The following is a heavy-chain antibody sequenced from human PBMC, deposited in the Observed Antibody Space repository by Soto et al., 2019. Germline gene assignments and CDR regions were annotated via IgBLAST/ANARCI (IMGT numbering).Heavy chain of an antibody. Sequence: QVQLVESGGGVVQPGRSLRLSCAASGFTFSSYGMHWVRQAPGKGLEWVAVISYDGSNKYYADSVKGRFTISRDNSKNTLYLQMNSPRAEDTAVYYCAKDSYNWNYYYGMDVWGQGTTVTVSS. V-gene: IGHV3-30*18. D-gene: IGHD1-20*01. CDR3: AKDSYNWNYYYGMDV. CDR2: ISYDGSNK. J-gene: IGHJ6*02. CDR1: GFTFSSYG.